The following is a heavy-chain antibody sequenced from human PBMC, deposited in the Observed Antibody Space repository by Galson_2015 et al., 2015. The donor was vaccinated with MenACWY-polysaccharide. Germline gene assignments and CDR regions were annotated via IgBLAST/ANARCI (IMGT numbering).Heavy chain of an antibody. CDR1: GGSISRSSPY. J-gene: IGHJ4*02. CDR3: ARAGVSDTVVVGYGWRLDY. Sequence: SETLSLTCTVSGGSISRSSPYWGWIRRPPGKGLERTGTVDYSGNTYYNPSLKSRVTISIDTSRTQFYLNLNSVTAADTAVYYCARAGVSDTVVVGYGWRLDYWGQGSLVTVSS. V-gene: IGHV4-39*07. D-gene: IGHD2-15*01. CDR2: VDYSGNT.